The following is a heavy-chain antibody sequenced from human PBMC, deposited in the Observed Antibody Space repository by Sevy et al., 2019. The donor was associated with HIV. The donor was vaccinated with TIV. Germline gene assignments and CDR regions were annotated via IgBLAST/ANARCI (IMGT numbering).Heavy chain of an antibody. CDR1: GFTFSSYG. V-gene: IGHV3-30*18. CDR3: AKDYDFWSGYYGNLGYFDY. J-gene: IGHJ4*02. D-gene: IGHD3-3*01. Sequence: GGSLRLSCAASGFTFSSYGMHWVCQAPGKGLEWVAVISYDGSNKYYADSVKGRLTISRDNSKNTLYLQMNSLRAEDTAVYYCAKDYDFWSGYYGNLGYFDYWGQGTLVTVSS. CDR2: ISYDGSNK.